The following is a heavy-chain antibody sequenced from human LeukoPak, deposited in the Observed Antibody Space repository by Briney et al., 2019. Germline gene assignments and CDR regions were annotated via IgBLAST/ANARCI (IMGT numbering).Heavy chain of an antibody. Sequence: ASVKVSCKASGYTFTSYYIHWVRQAPGLGLEWMGIINPSGGSTAYAQKFQGRVTVTRDTSTSTAYMELSSLRSEPPAVYYSARDFAHADYGGASDIWGQGTMVTVSS. CDR3: ARDFAHADYGGASDI. D-gene: IGHD4-17*01. J-gene: IGHJ3*02. V-gene: IGHV1-46*01. CDR2: INPSGGST. CDR1: GYTFTSYY.